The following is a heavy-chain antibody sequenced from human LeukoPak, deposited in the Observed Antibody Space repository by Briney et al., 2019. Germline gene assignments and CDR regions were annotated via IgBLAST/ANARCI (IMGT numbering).Heavy chain of an antibody. Sequence: PSETLSLTCTVSGGSISSYYWSWIRQPPGKGLEWIGYIYYSGSTNYNPSLKSRVTISVDTSKNQFSLKLSSVTAADTAVYYCGSCGGDCCSLDFDYWGQGTLVTVSS. D-gene: IGHD2-21*02. J-gene: IGHJ4*02. CDR2: IYYSGST. CDR1: GGSISSYY. CDR3: GSCGGDCCSLDFDY. V-gene: IGHV4-59*08.